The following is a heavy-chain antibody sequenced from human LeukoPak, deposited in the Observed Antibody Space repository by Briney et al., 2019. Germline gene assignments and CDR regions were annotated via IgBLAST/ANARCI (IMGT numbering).Heavy chain of an antibody. V-gene: IGHV3-48*01. D-gene: IGHD3-9*01. J-gene: IGHJ4*02. CDR3: AKDQRDNILTTYPYIFWDY. CDR1: GFTFSSYS. Sequence: GGSLRLSCAASGFTFSSYSMNWVRQAPGKGLEWVSYISSSSSTIYYADSVKGRFTISRDNAKNSLYLQMNSLRAEDTAVYYCAKDQRDNILTTYPYIFWDYWGQGTLVTVSS. CDR2: ISSSSSTI.